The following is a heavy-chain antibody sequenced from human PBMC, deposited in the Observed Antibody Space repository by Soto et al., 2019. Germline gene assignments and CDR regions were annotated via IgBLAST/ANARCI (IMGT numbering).Heavy chain of an antibody. J-gene: IGHJ6*02. Sequence: GGSLRLSCAASGFTFSSYWMSWVRQIPGKGLEWVANIKQDGSDKFYVDSVKGRFTISRDNAKNSLYLQMNSLRAEDTAVFYCAREARGLWSGYYLHGMDVWGQGTTVTVSS. CDR1: GFTFSSYW. V-gene: IGHV3-7*05. CDR3: AREARGLWSGYYLHGMDV. D-gene: IGHD3-3*01. CDR2: IKQDGSDK.